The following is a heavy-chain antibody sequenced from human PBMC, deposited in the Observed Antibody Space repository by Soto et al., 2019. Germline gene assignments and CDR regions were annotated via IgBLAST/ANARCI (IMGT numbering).Heavy chain of an antibody. J-gene: IGHJ6*02. CDR2: ISAYNGNT. CDR1: GYTFTSYF. CDR3: ARQNYYSGMDV. Sequence: QVQLVQSGAEVKKPGASVKVSCKASGYTFTSYFITWVRQAPGQGLEWMGWISAYNGNTNYAQLLQGRVTMTTETSTAIAYMEMRGLGSDDTAVYYCARQNYYSGMDVWGQGTTVTVSS. V-gene: IGHV1-18*01.